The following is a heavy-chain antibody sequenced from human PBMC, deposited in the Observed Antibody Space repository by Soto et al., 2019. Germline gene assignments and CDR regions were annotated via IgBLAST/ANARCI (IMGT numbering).Heavy chain of an antibody. D-gene: IGHD2-2*01. CDR1: GFIFSNYA. J-gene: IGHJ4*02. V-gene: IGHV3-33*01. Sequence: QVQLVESGGGVVQPGRSLRVSCEASGFIFSNYAMHWVRQGPGKGLEWVAVIWYDGSTIYYADSVKGRFTISRDNSKNTLYLQMSSLTAEDTAMYYCARDGIASSTTFYFDSWGQGTRVTVSS. CDR2: IWYDGSTI. CDR3: ARDGIASSTTFYFDS.